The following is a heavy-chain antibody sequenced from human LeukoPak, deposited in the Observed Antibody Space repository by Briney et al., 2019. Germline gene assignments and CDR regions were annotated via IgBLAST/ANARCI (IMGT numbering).Heavy chain of an antibody. CDR1: GFTFSSYA. V-gene: IGHV3-23*01. D-gene: IGHD3-22*01. CDR3: AKPYYYDSSGYPEYFQH. Sequence: GGSLRLSCAASGFTFSSYAMSWVRQAPGKGLEWVSGISGSGGSTYYADSVKGRFTTSRDKSKNRLYLHMNSLRAEDTAVYYCAKPYYYDSSGYPEYFQHWGQGTLVTVSS. CDR2: ISGSGGST. J-gene: IGHJ1*01.